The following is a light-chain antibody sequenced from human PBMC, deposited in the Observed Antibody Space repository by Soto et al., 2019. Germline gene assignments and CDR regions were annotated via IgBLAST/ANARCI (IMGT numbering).Light chain of an antibody. J-gene: IGKJ5*01. CDR2: DAS. CDR1: QSVSSY. CDR3: QQRSNGPPIT. V-gene: IGKV3-11*01. Sequence: EIVLTQSPATLSLCPGERATLSCRASQSVSSYLAWYQQKPGQAPRLLIYDASNRATGIPARFSGSGSGTDFTLTISSLEPEDFAVYYCQQRSNGPPITFGQGTRLEFK.